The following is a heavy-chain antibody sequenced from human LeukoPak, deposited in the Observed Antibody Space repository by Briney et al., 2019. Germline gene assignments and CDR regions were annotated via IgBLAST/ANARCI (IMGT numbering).Heavy chain of an antibody. CDR3: AGCGCYRQSANWFDP. D-gene: IGHD1-26*01. V-gene: IGHV1-69*13. Sequence: SVKVSCKASGGTFSSYAISWVRQAPGQGLEWMGGIIPIFGTANYAQKFQGRVTITADESTSTAYMELSSLRSEDTAVYYCAGCGCYRQSANWFDPWGQGTLVTVSS. CDR2: IIPIFGTA. CDR1: GGTFSSYA. J-gene: IGHJ5*02.